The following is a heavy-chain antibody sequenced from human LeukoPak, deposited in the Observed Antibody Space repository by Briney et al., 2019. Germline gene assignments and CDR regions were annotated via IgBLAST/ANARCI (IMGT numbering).Heavy chain of an antibody. D-gene: IGHD5-18*01. CDR3: ARDAVDTANAV. Sequence: GGSLRLSCAASGFTFTTYWMHWVRQAPGKGLVWVSHINSDGSIASYADSVKGQFTISRDNAKNTLYLQMNSLRAEDTAVYYCARDAVDTANAVWGQGTTVTVSS. CDR1: GFTFTTYW. V-gene: IGHV3-74*01. CDR2: INSDGSIA. J-gene: IGHJ6*02.